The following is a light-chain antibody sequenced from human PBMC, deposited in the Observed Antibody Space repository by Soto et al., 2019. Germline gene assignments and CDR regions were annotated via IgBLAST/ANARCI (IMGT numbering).Light chain of an antibody. CDR3: QQSYSTPRT. V-gene: IGKV1-39*01. Sequence: DVQMTQYPATLSASVEDRDTLTCMASQSIRYWLAWFQQKAGKAPKVLIYAASSLQSGVPSRFSGSGSGTDVNLTISSLQTEDFATYYCQQSYSTPRTFGQGTKVDIK. CDR1: QSIRYW. J-gene: IGKJ1*01. CDR2: AAS.